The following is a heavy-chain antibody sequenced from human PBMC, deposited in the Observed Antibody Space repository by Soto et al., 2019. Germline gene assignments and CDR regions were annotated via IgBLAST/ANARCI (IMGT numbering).Heavy chain of an antibody. CDR2: INHSGST. CDR3: AGSYCSGGSCSQRWFDP. CDR1: GGSFSGYY. D-gene: IGHD2-15*01. J-gene: IGHJ5*02. Sequence: SETLSLTCAVYGGSFSGYYWSWIRQPPGKGLEWIGEINHSGSTNYNPSLKSRVTISVDTSKNQFSLKLSSVTAADTAVYYCAGSYCSGGSCSQRWFDPWGQGTLVTV. V-gene: IGHV4-34*01.